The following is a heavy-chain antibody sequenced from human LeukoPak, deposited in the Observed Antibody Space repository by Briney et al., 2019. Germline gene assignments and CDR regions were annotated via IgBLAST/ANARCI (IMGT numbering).Heavy chain of an antibody. V-gene: IGHV4-38-2*02. CDR2: IYHSGST. J-gene: IGHJ6*03. CDR1: GYSISSGYY. Sequence: SETLSLTCTVSGYSISSGYYWGWIRQPPGKGLEWIGSIYHSGSTYYNPSLKSRVTISVDTSKNQFSLKLNSVTAADTAVYYCARVATTPYYYMDVWGKGTTVTVSS. D-gene: IGHD5-12*01. CDR3: ARVATTPYYYMDV.